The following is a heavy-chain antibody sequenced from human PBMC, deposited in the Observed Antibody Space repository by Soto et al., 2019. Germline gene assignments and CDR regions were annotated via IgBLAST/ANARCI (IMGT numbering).Heavy chain of an antibody. CDR2: ITAYNGKT. Sequence: QVQLVQSGGEVKKPGASVKVSCKASGYTFSNYGVSWVRQAPGQGLEWMGWITAYNGKTNYAHNFEGRVAMTIDTSTSTAYMELRSLRSDDTAVYYCARQHNDLWSDSPDFDYWGQGTLVTVS. CDR3: ARQHNDLWSDSPDFDY. J-gene: IGHJ4*02. D-gene: IGHD3-3*01. CDR1: GYTFSNYG. V-gene: IGHV1-18*04.